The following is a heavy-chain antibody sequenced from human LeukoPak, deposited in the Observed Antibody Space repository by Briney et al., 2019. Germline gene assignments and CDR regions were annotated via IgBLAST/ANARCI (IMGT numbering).Heavy chain of an antibody. Sequence: PSETLSLTCAVYGGSFSGYYWSWIRQPPGKGLEWIGEINHSGSTNYNPSLKSRVTISVDTSKNQFSLKLSSVTAADTAVYYCARGRYYYDSSGYYRLPSPKKYYYYGMDVWGQGTTVTVSS. D-gene: IGHD3-22*01. J-gene: IGHJ6*02. CDR2: INHSGST. CDR3: ARGRYYYDSSGYYRLPSPKKYYYYGMDV. V-gene: IGHV4-34*01. CDR1: GGSFSGYY.